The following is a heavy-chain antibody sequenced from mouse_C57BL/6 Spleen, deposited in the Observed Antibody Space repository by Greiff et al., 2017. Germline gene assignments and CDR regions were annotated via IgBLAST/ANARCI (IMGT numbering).Heavy chain of an antibody. CDR1: GYTFTSYW. J-gene: IGHJ2*01. V-gene: IGHV1-55*01. D-gene: IGHD1-1*01. Sequence: VKLQQPGAELVKPGASVKMSCKASGYTFTSYWITWVKQRPGQGLEWIGDIYPGSGSTNYNEKFKSKATLTVDTSSSTAYMQLSSLTSDDSAVYYCVCTDYYGSSFDYWGQGTTLTVSS. CDR3: VCTDYYGSSFDY. CDR2: IYPGSGST.